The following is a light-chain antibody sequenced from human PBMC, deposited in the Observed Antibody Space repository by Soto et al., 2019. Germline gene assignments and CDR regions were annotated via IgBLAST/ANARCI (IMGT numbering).Light chain of an antibody. CDR1: SSDVGGYNY. J-gene: IGLJ2*01. CDR2: EVS. CDR3: ISYTSGSTVV. Sequence: QSALTQPASVSGSPGQSISISCTGTSSDVGGYNYVSWYQQHPGKAPKLLIYEVSNRPSGVSNRFSGSKSGNTASLTISGLQAEDEADYYCISYTSGSTVVFGGGTTLTVL. V-gene: IGLV2-14*01.